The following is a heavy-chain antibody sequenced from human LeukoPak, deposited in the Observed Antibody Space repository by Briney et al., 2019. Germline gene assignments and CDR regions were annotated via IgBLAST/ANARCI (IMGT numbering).Heavy chain of an antibody. V-gene: IGHV3-23*01. J-gene: IGHJ3*02. D-gene: IGHD3-22*01. CDR2: ISGSSGST. Sequence: GGSLRLSCAASGFSFNFYTMNWVRQAPGKGLEWVSAISGSSGSTYYADSVKGRFTISRDNSKNTLYLQMNSLRAEDTAVYYCAKVLVISDAFDIWGQGTMVTVSS. CDR1: GFSFNFYT. CDR3: AKVLVISDAFDI.